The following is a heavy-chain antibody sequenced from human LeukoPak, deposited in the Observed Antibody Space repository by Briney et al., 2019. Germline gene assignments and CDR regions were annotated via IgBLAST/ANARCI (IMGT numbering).Heavy chain of an antibody. V-gene: IGHV4-39*01. J-gene: IGHJ5*02. D-gene: IGHD3-22*01. Sequence: PSETLSLTCTVSGRSISSSISYWGWIRQPPWRGLEGMGSAYFTGSTNYNPSLKARDTISLDTSKNQFSLRLTSVTAADTAVYYCAKSSPSYYYTPGDFSWGQGTLVTVSS. CDR3: AKSSPSYYYTPGDFS. CDR2: AYFTGST. CDR1: GRSISSSISY.